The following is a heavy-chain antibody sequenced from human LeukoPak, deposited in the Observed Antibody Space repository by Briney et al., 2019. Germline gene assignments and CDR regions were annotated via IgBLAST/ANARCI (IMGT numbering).Heavy chain of an antibody. V-gene: IGHV3-48*03. CDR1: GFTFSSYE. CDR3: AKSSLNRFDY. CDR2: ISSSGSTI. D-gene: IGHD2-2*01. J-gene: IGHJ4*02. Sequence: GGSLRLSCAAPGFTFSSYEMNWVRQAPGKGLEWVSYISSSGSTIYYADSVKGRFTISRDNSKNTLYLQMNSLRAEDTAVYYCAKSSLNRFDYWGQGTLVTVSS.